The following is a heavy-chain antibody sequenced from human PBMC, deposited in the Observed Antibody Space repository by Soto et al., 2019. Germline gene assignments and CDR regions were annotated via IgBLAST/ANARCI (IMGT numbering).Heavy chain of an antibody. V-gene: IGHV1-18*04. CDR3: ARVSNWLIVKGNWFDS. Sequence: QVQLVQSGAEVKKPGASVKVSCKFSGYTFSNYGMTWVRQAPGQGLEWMGWISGSNGATKYAQEFQGRVTLTADTSTSTVYMELRSLAPGDTAVYFCARVSNWLIVKGNWFDSWGQGTLVTVSS. D-gene: IGHD1-1*01. J-gene: IGHJ5*01. CDR1: GYTFSNYG. CDR2: ISGSNGAT.